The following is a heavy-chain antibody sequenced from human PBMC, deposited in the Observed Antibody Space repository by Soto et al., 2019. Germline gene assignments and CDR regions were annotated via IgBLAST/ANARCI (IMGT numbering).Heavy chain of an antibody. CDR2: ISSTTNYI. J-gene: IGHJ4*02. Sequence: LRLSCASSGITFTRYSMNLVLQAPGKGLEWVSSISSTTNYIYYGDSMKGRFTISRDNAKNSLHLEMNSLRAEDTAVYYCAREYEDLTSNFDYWGQGTLVTVSS. CDR3: AREYEDLTSNFDY. V-gene: IGHV3-21*06. D-gene: IGHD3-3*01. CDR1: GITFTRYS.